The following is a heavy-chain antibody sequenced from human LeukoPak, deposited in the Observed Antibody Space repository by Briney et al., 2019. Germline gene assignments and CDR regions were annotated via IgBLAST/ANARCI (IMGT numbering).Heavy chain of an antibody. D-gene: IGHD5-18*01. Sequence: PGGSLRLSCAASGFSFNTYSMSWVRQAPGKGLEWVSSISDNSYWIYYSDSVEGRFTISRDNAKNSLYLQMNSLRAEDTAVYYCARDRADTAMVRTGFDYWGQGTLVTVSS. V-gene: IGHV3-21*01. CDR1: GFSFNTYS. CDR3: ARDRADTAMVRTGFDY. J-gene: IGHJ4*02. CDR2: ISDNSYWI.